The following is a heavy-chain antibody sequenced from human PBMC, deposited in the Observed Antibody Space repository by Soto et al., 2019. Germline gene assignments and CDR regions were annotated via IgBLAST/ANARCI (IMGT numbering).Heavy chain of an antibody. V-gene: IGHV4-59*01. J-gene: IGHJ4*02. Sequence: QVQLQESGPGLVKPSETLSLTCTDSGDSIRSYYWSWIRQPPGKGLEWIGYIYYSGYTSYNPSLNSRVTISVGTSKNQFSLKLNSVTAADTAVYYCARCFSGSYPSRPEEQYYFDSWGQGTLVTVSA. CDR2: IYYSGYT. CDR1: GDSIRSYY. D-gene: IGHD1-26*01. CDR3: ARCFSGSYPSRPEEQYYFDS.